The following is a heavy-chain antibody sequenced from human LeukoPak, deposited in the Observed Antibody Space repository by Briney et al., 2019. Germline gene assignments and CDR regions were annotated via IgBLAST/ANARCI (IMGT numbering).Heavy chain of an antibody. CDR3: ARDPELRYLDWLSYYYYYYGMDV. J-gene: IGHJ6*02. V-gene: IGHV3-30*04. D-gene: IGHD3-9*01. CDR1: GFTFSSYA. CDR2: ISYDGSNK. Sequence: GGSLRLSCAASGFTFSSYAMHWVRQAPGKGLEWVAVISYDGSNKYYADSVKGRFTISRDNSKNTLYLQMNSLRAEDTAVYYCARDPELRYLDWLSYYYYYYGMDVWGQGTTVTVSS.